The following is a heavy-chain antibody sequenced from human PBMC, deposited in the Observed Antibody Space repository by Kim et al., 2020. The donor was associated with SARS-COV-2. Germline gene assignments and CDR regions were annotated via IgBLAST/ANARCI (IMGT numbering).Heavy chain of an antibody. J-gene: IGHJ4*02. V-gene: IGHV3-23*01. D-gene: IGHD1-1*01. CDR1: GFTFSSYA. CDR2: ISGSGGST. Sequence: GGSLRLSCAASGFTFSSYAMSWVRQAPGKGLEWVSAISGSGGSTYYADSVKGRFTISRDNSKNTLYLQMNSLRAEDTAVYYCAKDGATGKKPSILGGSLPFDYWGQGTLVTVSS. CDR3: AKDGATGKKPSILGGSLPFDY.